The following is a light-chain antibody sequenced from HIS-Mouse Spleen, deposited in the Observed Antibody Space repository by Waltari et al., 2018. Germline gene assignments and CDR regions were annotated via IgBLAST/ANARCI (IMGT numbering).Light chain of an antibody. V-gene: IGLV2-11*01. CDR2: DVS. Sequence: QSALTQPRSVSGSPGQSVTISCTGTSSDVGCYNYVSWYQQPPGKAPKLMIYDVSKRPSGVPDRFSGSKSGNTASLTISGLQAEDEADYYCCSYAGSPWVFGGGTKLTVL. CDR1: SSDVGCYNY. CDR3: CSYAGSPWV. J-gene: IGLJ3*02.